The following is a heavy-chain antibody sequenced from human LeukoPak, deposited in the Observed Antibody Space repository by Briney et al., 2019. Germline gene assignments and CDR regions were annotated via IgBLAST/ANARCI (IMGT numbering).Heavy chain of an antibody. CDR3: ARDSVSPKYYYDSSGYPDY. V-gene: IGHV3-33*01. CDR1: GFTFSSYG. CDR2: IWYDGSNK. J-gene: IGHJ4*02. D-gene: IGHD3-22*01. Sequence: GGSLRLSCAASGFTFSSYGMHWVRQAPGKGLEWVAVIWYDGSNKYYADSVKGRFTISRDNSKNTLYLQMNSLRAEDTAVYYCARDSVSPKYYYDSSGYPDYWGQGTLVTVSS.